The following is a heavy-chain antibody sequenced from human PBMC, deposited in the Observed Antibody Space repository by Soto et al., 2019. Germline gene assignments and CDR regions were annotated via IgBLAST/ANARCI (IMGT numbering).Heavy chain of an antibody. V-gene: IGHV1-69*12. CDR2: IIPVFATT. Sequence: QVQLVQSGAEVKKPGSSVKVSCKASGGTFSTYVISWVRQAPGQGLEWMGGIIPVFATTNYAQKFQGRVTINADESTRTGYMEMKRLRSEDTAVYYCARGRIAGAATDFYYYGMDVWGQGTSVAVSS. CDR3: ARGRIAGAATDFYYYGMDV. J-gene: IGHJ6*02. D-gene: IGHD1-26*01. CDR1: GGTFSTYV.